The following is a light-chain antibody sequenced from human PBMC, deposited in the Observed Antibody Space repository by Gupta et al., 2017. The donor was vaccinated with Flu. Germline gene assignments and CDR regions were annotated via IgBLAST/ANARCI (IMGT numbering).Light chain of an antibody. V-gene: IGKV3-20*01. CDR3: QQYGSSLWT. CDR1: QSVSSSY. CDR2: GAS. J-gene: IGKJ1*01. Sequence: SVLTQSPGTLSLSPGERATLSCRASQSVSSSYLAWYQQKPGQAPRLLIYGASSRATGIPDRGSGSGSGTDFTLTISRLEPEDFAVYYCQQYGSSLWTFGQGTKVEIK.